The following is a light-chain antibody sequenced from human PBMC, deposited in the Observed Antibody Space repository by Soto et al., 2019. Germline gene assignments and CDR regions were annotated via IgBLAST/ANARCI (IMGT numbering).Light chain of an antibody. CDR2: DVT. V-gene: IGLV2-11*01. CDR3: CSLSASYTFV. J-gene: IGLJ1*01. CDR1: SSDVGGYNC. Sequence: QSVLTQPRSVSGSPGQSVTISCTGTSSDVGGYNCVSWYQQHPGKAPQLIIYDVTQRPSGVPDRFSGSKSGNTASLSISGLQTEDEADYYCCSLSASYTFVFGTGTKVTVL.